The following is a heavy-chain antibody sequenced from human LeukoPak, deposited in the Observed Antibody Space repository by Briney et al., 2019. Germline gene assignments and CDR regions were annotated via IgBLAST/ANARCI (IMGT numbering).Heavy chain of an antibody. CDR1: GFTFTSYE. D-gene: IGHD3-10*01. V-gene: IGHV3-48*03. CDR3: ARLRGSGSPNYYYYGMDV. Sequence: GGSLRLSCGGSGFTFTSYEINWVRQAPGKGLEWVSCISSRGSTIYYADSVKGRFTISRDNAKNSLYLQMNSLRAEDTAVYYCARLRGSGSPNYYYYGMDVWGKGTTVTVSS. CDR2: ISSRGSTI. J-gene: IGHJ6*04.